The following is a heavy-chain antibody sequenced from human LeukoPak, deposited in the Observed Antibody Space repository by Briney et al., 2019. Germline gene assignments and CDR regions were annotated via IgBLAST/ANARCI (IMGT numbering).Heavy chain of an antibody. D-gene: IGHD3-22*01. V-gene: IGHV4-59*04. CDR3: ASTGYYYDSSGPPDY. J-gene: IGHJ4*02. Sequence: SETLSLTCTVSGGSISSYYWSWIRQPPGKGLEWIGYIYHSGSTYYNPSLKSRVTISVDRSKNQFSLKLSSVTAADTAVYYCASTGYYYDSSGPPDYWGQGTLVTVSS. CDR2: IYHSGST. CDR1: GGSISSYY.